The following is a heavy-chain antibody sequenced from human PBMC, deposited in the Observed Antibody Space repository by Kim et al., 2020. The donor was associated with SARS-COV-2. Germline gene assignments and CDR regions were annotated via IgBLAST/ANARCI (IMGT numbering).Heavy chain of an antibody. D-gene: IGHD3-3*01. V-gene: IGHV3-74*01. J-gene: IGHJ4*02. CDR3: ARGFDFWSGYDF. Sequence: TYADSVKGRFTISRDNGKNTLFLQRNSLRAEDTAVYYCARGFDFWSGYDFWGQGTLVTVSS.